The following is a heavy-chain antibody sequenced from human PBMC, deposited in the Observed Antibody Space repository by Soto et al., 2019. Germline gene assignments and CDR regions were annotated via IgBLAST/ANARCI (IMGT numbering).Heavy chain of an antibody. V-gene: IGHV3-72*01. D-gene: IGHD2-21*02. Sequence: EVHLVESGGGLVQPGGSLRLSCAASGFTFSDHYMDWVRQAPGKGLEWVGRIRNKANSYTTEYAASVKGRFTISRDDSQNSLYLQMNSLKTEDTAVYYCTSSWGDFQYIDYWGQGTLVTVSS. CDR3: TSSWGDFQYIDY. J-gene: IGHJ4*02. CDR1: GFTFSDHY. CDR2: IRNKANSYTT.